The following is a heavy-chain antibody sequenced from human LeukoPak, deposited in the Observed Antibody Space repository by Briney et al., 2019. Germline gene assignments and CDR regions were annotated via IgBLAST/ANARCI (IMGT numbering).Heavy chain of an antibody. CDR3: ARADPSKGYGMDV. CDR1: GGSISSYY. V-gene: IGHV4-59*01. J-gene: IGHJ6*02. CDR2: FYYSENT. Sequence: SETLSLTCIVSGGSISSYYWSWIRQPPGKGLEWIGYFYYSENTNYNPSLKSRATISVDTSKNQVSLKLSSVTAADTAVYYCARADPSKGYGMDVWGQGTTVTVSS.